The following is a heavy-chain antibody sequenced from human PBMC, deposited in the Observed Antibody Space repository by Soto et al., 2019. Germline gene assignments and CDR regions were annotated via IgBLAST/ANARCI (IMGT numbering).Heavy chain of an antibody. CDR3: ARVRNWNYALDY. J-gene: IGHJ4*02. V-gene: IGHV4-34*01. Sequence: SETLSLTCAVYGGSFSGYYWSWIRQPPGKGLEWIGEINHSGSTNYNPSLKGRVTISVDTSKNQFSLKLSSVTAADTAVYYCARVRNWNYALDYWGQGTLVTVYS. CDR1: GGSFSGYY. D-gene: IGHD1-7*01. CDR2: INHSGST.